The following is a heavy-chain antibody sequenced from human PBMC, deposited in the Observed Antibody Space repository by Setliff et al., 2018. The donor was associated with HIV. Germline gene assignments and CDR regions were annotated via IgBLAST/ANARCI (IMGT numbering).Heavy chain of an antibody. CDR3: ARDLGYCTNGACPMTAEGAFDI. V-gene: IGHV1-69*04. CDR2: IIPILGMT. Sequence: SVKVSCKASGGTFNNYTITWVRQAPGQGLEWMGRIIPILGMTNYAQKFQGRVTITADKATSTAYMELNSLRSEDTAMYYCARDLGYCTNGACPMTAEGAFDIWGQGTMVTVSS. J-gene: IGHJ3*02. D-gene: IGHD2-8*01. CDR1: GGTFNNYT.